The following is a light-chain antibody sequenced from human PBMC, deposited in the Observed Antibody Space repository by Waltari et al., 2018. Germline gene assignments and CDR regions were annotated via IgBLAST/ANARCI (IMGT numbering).Light chain of an antibody. CDR1: YPNIGRHS. J-gene: IGLJ2*01. Sequence: QSVVTQPPSASGTPGQTVTISCSRTYPNIGRHSVYWHPQPPGTAPKLLNYRNNQRPSGVPDRFPGSKSGTSASLAISGLRSEDEADYYCSVWDDSLYSVLFGGGTNLTVL. CDR2: RNN. V-gene: IGLV1-47*01. CDR3: SVWDDSLYSVL.